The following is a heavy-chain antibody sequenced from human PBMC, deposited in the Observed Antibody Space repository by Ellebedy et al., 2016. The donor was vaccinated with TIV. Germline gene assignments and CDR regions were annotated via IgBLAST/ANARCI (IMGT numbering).Heavy chain of an antibody. CDR1: GFTFSSYS. V-gene: IGHV3-21*01. CDR3: ARDPSSSGWFDY. CDR2: ISSSSSYI. D-gene: IGHD6-19*01. Sequence: GESLKISXATSGFTFSSYSMNWVRQAPGKGLEWVSSISSSSSYIYYADSVKGRFTISRDNAKNSLYLQMNSLRAEDTAGYYCARDPSSSGWFDYWGQGTLVTVSS. J-gene: IGHJ4*02.